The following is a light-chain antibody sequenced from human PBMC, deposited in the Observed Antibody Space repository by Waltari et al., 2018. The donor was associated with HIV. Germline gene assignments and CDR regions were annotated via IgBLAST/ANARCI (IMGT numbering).Light chain of an antibody. CDR2: GAS. CDR3: QQYNNWPPST. CDR1: QSVSTD. V-gene: IGKV3-15*01. J-gene: IGKJ5*01. Sequence: EVVMTQSPATLSVSPGERATLSCRASQSVSTDLAWYQQKPGQAPRLLIHGASTRATGSPARFSGSGSGTEFTLTISSQQSEDFAVYYCQQYNNWPPSTFGQGTRLEIK.